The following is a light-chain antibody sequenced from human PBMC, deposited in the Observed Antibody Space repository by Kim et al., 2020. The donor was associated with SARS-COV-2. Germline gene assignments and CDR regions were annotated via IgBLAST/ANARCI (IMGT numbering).Light chain of an antibody. CDR1: QSVSSF. J-gene: IGKJ5*01. CDR3: QQRSKCHRSLA. Sequence: EIVLTQSPATLSLSPGERATLSCRASQSVSSFLAWYQQKPGQAPRLLIYDASSRATGIPARFSGSGSGTDFTLTISSLEPEDFAVYYCQQRSKCHRSLAFGQGTRLEIK. CDR2: DAS. V-gene: IGKV3-11*01.